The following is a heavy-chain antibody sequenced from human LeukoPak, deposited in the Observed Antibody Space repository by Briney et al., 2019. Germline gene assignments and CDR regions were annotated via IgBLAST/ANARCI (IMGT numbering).Heavy chain of an antibody. J-gene: IGHJ4*02. D-gene: IGHD6-13*01. CDR1: GFTFSSYG. CDR2: INTDGSST. CDR3: AKAAGYSTSWSDY. Sequence: GGSLRLSCAASGFTFSSYGMHWVRQAPGKGLVWVSRINTDGSSTRYADSVKGRFTISRDNAKNTLYLQMNSLRAEDTAVYYCAKAAGYSTSWSDYWGQGTLVTVSS. V-gene: IGHV3-74*01.